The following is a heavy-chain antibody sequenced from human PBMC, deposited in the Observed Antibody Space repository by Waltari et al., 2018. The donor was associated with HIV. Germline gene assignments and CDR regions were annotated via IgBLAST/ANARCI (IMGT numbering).Heavy chain of an antibody. CDR3: ARLGHLLRGRSSDYRYGMDV. J-gene: IGHJ6*02. CDR1: GGSISSSVYY. V-gene: IGHV4-39*01. D-gene: IGHD4-4*01. Sequence: QLQLQESGPGLVKPSETLSLTCTVSGGSISSSVYYWGWIRQPPGKGLVWLGSIYYSGGTYYNSSLKSRVTISVDTSKNQFSLRLTSATAADTAAYYCARLGHLLRGRSSDYRYGMDVWGQGTTVTVSS. CDR2: IYYSGGT.